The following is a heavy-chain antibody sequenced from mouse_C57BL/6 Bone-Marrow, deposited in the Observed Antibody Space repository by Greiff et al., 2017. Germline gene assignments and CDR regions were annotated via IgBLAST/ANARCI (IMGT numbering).Heavy chain of an antibody. Sequence: EVKLVESGGDLVKPGGSLKLSCAASGFTFSSYGMSWVRQTPDQRLEWVATISSGGSYTYYPDSVKGRFTISRDNAKNTLYLQMSSLKSEDTAMYYCARRDGYPFAYWGQGTLVTVSA. D-gene: IGHD2-3*01. J-gene: IGHJ3*01. CDR2: ISSGGSYT. V-gene: IGHV5-6*02. CDR3: ARRDGYPFAY. CDR1: GFTFSSYG.